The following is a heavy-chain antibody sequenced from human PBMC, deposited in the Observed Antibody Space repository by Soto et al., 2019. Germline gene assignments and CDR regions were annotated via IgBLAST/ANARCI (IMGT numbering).Heavy chain of an antibody. J-gene: IGHJ6*02. CDR1: GYTFTGYY. CDR2: INPNSGGT. D-gene: IGHD3-3*01. CDR3: AREAYYDFWSGYPDYYGMDV. V-gene: IGHV1-2*02. Sequence: ASVKVSCKASGYTFTGYYMHWVRQAPGQGLEWMGWINPNSGGTNYAQKFQGRVTMTRDTSISTAYMELSRLRSGDTAVYYCAREAYYDFWSGYPDYYGMDVWGQGTTVTVSS.